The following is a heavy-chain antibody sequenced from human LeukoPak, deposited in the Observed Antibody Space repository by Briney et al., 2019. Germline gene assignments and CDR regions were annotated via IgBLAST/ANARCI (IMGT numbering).Heavy chain of an antibody. V-gene: IGHV1-8*01. CDR1: GYTFTSYD. J-gene: IGHJ6*03. CDR3: ARGNSARQYRSGWYFYYYYYMDV. CDR2: MNPNSGNT. Sequence: GASVKVSCKASGYTFTSYDINWVRQATGQGLEWMGWMNPNSGNTGYAQKFQGKVTMTRNTSISTAYMELSNLRSDDTAVYYCARGNSARQYRSGWYFYYYYYMDVWGKGTTVTVSS. D-gene: IGHD6-19*01.